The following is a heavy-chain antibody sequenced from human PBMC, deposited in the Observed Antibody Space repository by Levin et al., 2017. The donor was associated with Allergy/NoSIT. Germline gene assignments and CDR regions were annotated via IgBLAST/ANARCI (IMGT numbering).Heavy chain of an antibody. CDR1: GGSISSYY. CDR3: ARVPSRGYCSGGSCYPLYYYYYMDV. Sequence: SETLSLTCTVSGGSISSYYWSWIRQPPGKGLEWIGYIYYSGSTNYNPSLKSRVTISVDTSKNQFSLKLSSVTAADTAVYYCARVPSRGYCSGGSCYPLYYYYYMDVWGKGTTVTVSS. V-gene: IGHV4-59*01. CDR2: IYYSGST. D-gene: IGHD2-15*01. J-gene: IGHJ6*03.